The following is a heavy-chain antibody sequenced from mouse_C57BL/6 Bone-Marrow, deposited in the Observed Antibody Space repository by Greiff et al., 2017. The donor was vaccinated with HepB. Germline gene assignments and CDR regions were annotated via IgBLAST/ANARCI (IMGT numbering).Heavy chain of an antibody. CDR3: AGFITTVVAVYYDAMDY. Sequence: QVQLQQSGPGLVAPSQSLSITCTVSGFSLTSYGVSWVRQPPGKGLEWLGVIWGDGSTNYHSALISRLSISKDNAKSQVFLKLNILQTDDTATYYDAGFITTVVAVYYDAMDYWGQGTSVTVSS. CDR1: GFSLTSYG. CDR2: IWGDGST. V-gene: IGHV2-3*01. D-gene: IGHD1-1*01. J-gene: IGHJ4*01.